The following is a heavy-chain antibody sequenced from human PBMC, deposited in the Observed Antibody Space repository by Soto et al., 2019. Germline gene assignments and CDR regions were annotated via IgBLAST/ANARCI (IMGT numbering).Heavy chain of an antibody. CDR2: ISAYNGNT. V-gene: IGHV1-18*01. CDR3: ARDRRGYGDYVYYFDY. J-gene: IGHJ4*02. CDR1: GYTFSSYG. Sequence: ASVKVSCKASGYTFSSYGINWVRQAPGQGLEWMGWISAYNGNTNNAQNFQGRVTMTTDTSTSTAYMELSSLRSDDTAVYYCARDRRGYGDYVYYFDYWGQGTLVTVAS. D-gene: IGHD4-17*01.